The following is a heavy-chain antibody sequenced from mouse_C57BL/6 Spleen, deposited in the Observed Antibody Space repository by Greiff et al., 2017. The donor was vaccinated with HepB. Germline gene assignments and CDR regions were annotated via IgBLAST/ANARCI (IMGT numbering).Heavy chain of an antibody. J-gene: IGHJ4*01. CDR1: GYAFTNYL. Sequence: VQLQQSGAELVRPGTSVKVSCKASGYAFTNYLIEWVKQRPGQGLEWIGVINPGSGGTNYNEKFKGKATLTADKSSSTAYMQLSSLTSEDSAVYCCAGQGYAMDYWGQGTSVTVSS. D-gene: IGHD6-1*01. CDR3: AGQGYAMDY. V-gene: IGHV1-54*01. CDR2: INPGSGGT.